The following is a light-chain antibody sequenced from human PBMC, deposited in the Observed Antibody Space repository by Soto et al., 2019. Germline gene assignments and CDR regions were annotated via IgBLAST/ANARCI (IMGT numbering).Light chain of an antibody. J-gene: IGLJ1*01. CDR2: RDT. V-gene: IGLV3-9*01. CDR1: NIGSKN. Sequence: SYELTQPLSVSVALGQTARITCGGSNIGSKNVHWYQQKSGQAPVLVIYRDTNRPSGIPERFSGSNSGNTATLTISRAQAGDEADYYCHVWDSSTGVFGTGTKLTVL. CDR3: HVWDSSTGV.